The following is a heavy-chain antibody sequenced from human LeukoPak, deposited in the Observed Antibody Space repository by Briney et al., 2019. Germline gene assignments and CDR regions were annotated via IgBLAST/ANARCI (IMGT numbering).Heavy chain of an antibody. CDR3: ARGGFTTARWFDP. CDR1: GYSISSGYY. J-gene: IGHJ5*02. CDR2: RYHTGST. D-gene: IGHD2-21*02. Sequence: SETLSLTCAVAGYSISSGYYWGWIRQPPGKGLEWIGSRYHTGSTHYNPSLKSRVTISLDTSKNQFSLKLSSVTAADTAVYYCARGGFTTARWFDPWGQGTLVTVSS. V-gene: IGHV4-38-2*01.